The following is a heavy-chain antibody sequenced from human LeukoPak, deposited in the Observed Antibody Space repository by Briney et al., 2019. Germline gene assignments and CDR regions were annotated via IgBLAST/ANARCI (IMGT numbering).Heavy chain of an antibody. D-gene: IGHD5-24*01. V-gene: IGHV1-69*04. CDR2: IIPILGIA. CDR3: ARDRGDGYNHAAFDI. J-gene: IGHJ3*02. CDR1: GYTFTSYG. Sequence: GASVKVSCKASGYTFTSYGISWVRQAPGQGLEWMGRIIPILGIANYAQKFQGRVTITADKSTSTAYMELSSLRSEDTAVYYCARDRGDGYNHAAFDIWGQGTMVTVSS.